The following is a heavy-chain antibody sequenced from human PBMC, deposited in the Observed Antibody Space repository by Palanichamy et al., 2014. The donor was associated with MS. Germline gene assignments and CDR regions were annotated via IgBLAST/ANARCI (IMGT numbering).Heavy chain of an antibody. V-gene: IGHV4-38-2*02. CDR3: ARVPKPY. CDR1: GYSISSGYF. CDR2: IYHSAST. Sequence: QVQLQESGPGLVKPSETLSLTCTVSGYSISSGYFWGWIRQPPGKGLEWIGTIYHSASTYYNPSLRGRVTISADTSKNQFSLRLSSVTAADTAVYYCARVPKPYWGQGTLVTVSS. J-gene: IGHJ4*02.